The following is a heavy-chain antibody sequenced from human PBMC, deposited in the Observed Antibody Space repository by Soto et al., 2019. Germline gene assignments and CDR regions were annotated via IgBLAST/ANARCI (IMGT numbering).Heavy chain of an antibody. J-gene: IGHJ3*02. CDR2: IYPGDSDT. D-gene: IGHD2-2*01. CDR3: ARRQRFVVVPAANDAFDI. V-gene: IGHV5-51*01. CDR1: GYSFTSYW. Sequence: GESLKISCKGSGYSFTSYWIGWVRQMPGKGLEWMGIIYPGDSDTRYNPSFQGQVTISADKSISTAYLQWSSLKASDTAMYYCARRQRFVVVPAANDAFDIWGQGTMVTVSS.